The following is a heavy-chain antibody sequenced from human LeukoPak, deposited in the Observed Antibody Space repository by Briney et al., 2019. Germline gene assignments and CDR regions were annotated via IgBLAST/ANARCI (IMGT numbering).Heavy chain of an antibody. Sequence: GGSLRLSCTASGLPFSSYWMSWVRQAPGKGPEWVANIKQDGSEQNYVDSVKGRFTISRDNARNSLYLQMNSLRAEDTAVYYCTIEGNGDYYYYMDVWGKGTTVTVSS. CDR1: GLPFSSYW. J-gene: IGHJ6*03. V-gene: IGHV3-7*01. CDR3: TIEGNGDYYYYMDV. CDR2: IKQDGSEQ. D-gene: IGHD4-23*01.